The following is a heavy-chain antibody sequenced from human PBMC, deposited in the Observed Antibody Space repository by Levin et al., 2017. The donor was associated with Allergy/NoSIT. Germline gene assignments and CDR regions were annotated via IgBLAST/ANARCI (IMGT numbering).Heavy chain of an antibody. CDR2: IWYDGSNK. V-gene: IGHV3-33*01. Sequence: GESLKISCAASGFTFSSYGMHWVRQAPGKGLEWVAVIWYDGSNKYYADSVKGRFTISRDNSKNTLYLQMNSLRAEDTAVYYCAIQGIYSSGWSQPPGDRFSYYDYGMDVWGQGTTVTVSS. J-gene: IGHJ6*02. CDR3: AIQGIYSSGWSQPPGDRFSYYDYGMDV. D-gene: IGHD6-19*01. CDR1: GFTFSSYG.